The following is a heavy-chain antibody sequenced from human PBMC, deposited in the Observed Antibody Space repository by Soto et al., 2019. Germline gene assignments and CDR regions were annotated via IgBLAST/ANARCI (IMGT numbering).Heavy chain of an antibody. CDR3: ARGAINYYYEDV. V-gene: IGHV3-74*01. J-gene: IGHJ6*03. Sequence: LGGSLRLSCAASGFTFSSYWMHWVRQAPGKGLVWVSRINSDGSSTSYADSVKGRFTISRDNAKNTLYLQMNSLRAEDTAVYYCARGAINYYYEDVWGKGTTVTVS. CDR2: INSDGSST. CDR1: GFTFSSYW.